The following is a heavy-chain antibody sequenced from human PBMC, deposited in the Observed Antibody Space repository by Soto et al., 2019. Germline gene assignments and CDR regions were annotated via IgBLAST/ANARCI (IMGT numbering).Heavy chain of an antibody. CDR3: ASATKGEFGVVIVPWFDP. Sequence: QVQLQESGPGLVKPSQTLSLTCTVSGGSISSGGYYWSWIRQHPGKGLEWIGYIYYSGSTYYNPSLKSRVTISVDTSKNQFSLKLSSVTAAYTAVYYCASATKGEFGVVIVPWFDPWGQGTLVTVSS. V-gene: IGHV4-31*03. J-gene: IGHJ5*02. D-gene: IGHD3-3*01. CDR1: GGSISSGGYY. CDR2: IYYSGST.